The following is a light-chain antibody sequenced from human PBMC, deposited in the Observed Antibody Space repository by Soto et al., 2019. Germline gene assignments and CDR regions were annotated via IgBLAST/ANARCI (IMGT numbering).Light chain of an antibody. CDR2: ENN. CDR3: GTWDSSLRGYV. J-gene: IGLJ1*01. CDR1: SSPIGNNY. Sequence: QSVLTQPPSVSAAPGQKVTISFSGSSSPIGNNYVSWYQQLPGTAPKLLIYENNKRPSGIPDRFSGSKSGTSATLGITGLQTGDEADYYCGTWDSSLRGYVFGTGTKATVL. V-gene: IGLV1-51*02.